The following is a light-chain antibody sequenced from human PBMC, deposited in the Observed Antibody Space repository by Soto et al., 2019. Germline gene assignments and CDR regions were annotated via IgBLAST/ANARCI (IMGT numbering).Light chain of an antibody. CDR1: SGYSPYK. Sequence: QAVVTQAPSASASLGASVTLTCTLSSGYSPYKVDWYQQRPGKCPRFVMRVGTGGIVGSKGYGIPDRFSVLGSGLNRYLTIKNIQEEDESDYHRGAAHGSGNNFEYVFGTGTKLTVL. CDR2: VGTGGIVG. V-gene: IGLV9-49*01. CDR3: GAAHGSGNNFEYV. J-gene: IGLJ1*01.